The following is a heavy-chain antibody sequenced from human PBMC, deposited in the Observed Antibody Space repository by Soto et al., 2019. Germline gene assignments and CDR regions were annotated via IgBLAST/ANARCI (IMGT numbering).Heavy chain of an antibody. D-gene: IGHD2-15*01. Sequence: EVQLVESGGGLIQPGGSLRLSCAASGFTVSSNYMNWVRQAPGKGLEWVSVLYSGGSTYYAESVKGRFTISRDDSKNTLYLQMNSLRAEDTAVYYCAKENEIVVVVAASAFDIWGQGTMVTVSS. CDR3: AKENEIVVVVAASAFDI. CDR1: GFTVSSNY. J-gene: IGHJ3*02. V-gene: IGHV3-66*03. CDR2: LYSGGST.